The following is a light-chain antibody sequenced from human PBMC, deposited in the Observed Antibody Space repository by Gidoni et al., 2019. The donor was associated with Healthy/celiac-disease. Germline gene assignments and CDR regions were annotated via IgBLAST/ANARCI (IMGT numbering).Light chain of an antibody. CDR2: EVT. V-gene: IGLV2-14*01. Sequence: QSALTQPASVSGSPGQSITFSCTGTSSDIGRYNHVSWYHQHPGKAPKLLIYEVTYRPSGVSSRFSGSKSGNSASLTISGLQAEDEGDYYCTSFTSTFTYVFGTGTRVTVL. CDR3: TSFTSTFTYV. J-gene: IGLJ1*01. CDR1: SSDIGRYNH.